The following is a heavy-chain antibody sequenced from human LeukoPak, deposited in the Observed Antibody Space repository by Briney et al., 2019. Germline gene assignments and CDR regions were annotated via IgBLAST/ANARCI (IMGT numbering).Heavy chain of an antibody. CDR3: AALSVNHGDYDPFDY. J-gene: IGHJ4*02. Sequence: RGASVKVSCKASGFTFASSAVQWVRQARGQRLEWIGWIVVGSGNTNYAQKFQERVTITRDMSTSTAYMELSSLRSEDTAVYYCAALSVNHGDYDPFDYWVQGTLVTVSS. V-gene: IGHV1-58*01. CDR1: GFTFASSA. CDR2: IVVGSGNT. D-gene: IGHD4-17*01.